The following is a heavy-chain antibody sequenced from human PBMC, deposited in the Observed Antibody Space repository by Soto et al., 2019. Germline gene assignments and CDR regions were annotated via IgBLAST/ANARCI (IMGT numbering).Heavy chain of an antibody. CDR1: GGSISDFY. J-gene: IGHJ3*02. V-gene: IGHV4-59*01. D-gene: IGHD3-22*01. Sequence: SETLSLTCNVSGGSISDFYWSWIRQPPGQGLEWIAYMYYSGSAKTNPSLKSRVTISVDMSKKQFSLNLSSLTAADTAVYFCARGYYDSSGPGVAFDIWGPGTMVTVSS. CDR3: ARGYYDSSGPGVAFDI. CDR2: MYYSGSA.